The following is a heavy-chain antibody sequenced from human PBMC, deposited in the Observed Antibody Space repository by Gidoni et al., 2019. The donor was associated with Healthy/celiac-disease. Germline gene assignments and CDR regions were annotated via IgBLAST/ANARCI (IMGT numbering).Heavy chain of an antibody. CDR1: GGSISSGDYY. Sequence: QVQLQASGPGLVKPSQTLSLTCTVSGGSISSGDYYWSWIRQPPGKGLEWIGYIYYSGSTYYNPSLKSRVTISVDTSKNQFSLKLSSVTAADTAVYYCARGEPRREVVTASDAFDIWGQGTMVTVSS. D-gene: IGHD2-21*02. CDR3: ARGEPRREVVTASDAFDI. CDR2: IYYSGST. V-gene: IGHV4-30-4*01. J-gene: IGHJ3*02.